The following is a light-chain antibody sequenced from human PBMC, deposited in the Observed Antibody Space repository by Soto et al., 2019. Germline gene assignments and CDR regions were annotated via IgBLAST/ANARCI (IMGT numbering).Light chain of an antibody. Sequence: EIVLTQSPATLSLSPGVRATLSCRASQSVSGLLAWYQQRPGQAPRLLIYDASNRATGVPARFSGSGSGTDFTFTISSLEPEDFAVYYCQQRITWPLTFGGGTKVEI. CDR3: QQRITWPLT. CDR2: DAS. J-gene: IGKJ4*01. CDR1: QSVSGL. V-gene: IGKV3-11*01.